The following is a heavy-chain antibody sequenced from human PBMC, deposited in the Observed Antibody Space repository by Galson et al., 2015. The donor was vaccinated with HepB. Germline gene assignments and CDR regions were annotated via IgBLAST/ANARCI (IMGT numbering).Heavy chain of an antibody. V-gene: IGHV3-30*04. Sequence: SLRLSCAASGFTFSSYAMHWVRQAPGKGLEWVAVISYDGSNKYYADSVKGRFTISRDNSKNTLYLQMNSLRAEDTAVYYCARDGESYFDYWGQGTLVTVSS. CDR1: GFTFSSYA. D-gene: IGHD7-27*01. J-gene: IGHJ4*02. CDR2: ISYDGSNK. CDR3: ARDGESYFDY.